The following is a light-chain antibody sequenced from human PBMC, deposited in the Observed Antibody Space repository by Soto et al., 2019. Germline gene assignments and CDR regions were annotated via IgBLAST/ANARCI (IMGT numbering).Light chain of an antibody. CDR2: DVS. CDR3: SSYTSGSTLV. V-gene: IGLV2-14*03. J-gene: IGLJ2*01. CDR1: SSDVGGYNS. Sequence: QSALTQPASVSESPGQSITISCTGASSDVGGYNSVSWYQQHPAKPPTLLIYDVSNRPSGVSSRFSGSKSGNTASLTISGLQAEDEADYYCSSYTSGSTLVFGGGTKLTVL.